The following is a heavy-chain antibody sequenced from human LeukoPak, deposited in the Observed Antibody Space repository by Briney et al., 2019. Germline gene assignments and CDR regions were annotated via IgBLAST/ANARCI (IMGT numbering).Heavy chain of an antibody. D-gene: IGHD3-3*01. CDR3: ARGYDFWSGYEGFNWFDP. Sequence: ASVKVSCKASGYTFTGYYMHWVRQAPGQGLEWMGWINPNSGGTNYAQKLQGRVTMTTDTSTSTAYMELRSLRSDDTAVYYCARGYDFWSGYEGFNWFDPWGQGTLVTVSS. J-gene: IGHJ5*02. CDR2: INPNSGGT. V-gene: IGHV1-2*02. CDR1: GYTFTGYY.